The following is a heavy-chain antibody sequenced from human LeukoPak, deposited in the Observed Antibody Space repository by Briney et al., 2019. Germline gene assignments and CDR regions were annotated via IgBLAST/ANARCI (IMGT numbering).Heavy chain of an antibody. J-gene: IGHJ4*02. CDR3: AKDLYATTVTTNLGY. CDR1: RFTFSSYA. CDR2: ISGSGGST. V-gene: IGHV3-23*01. D-gene: IGHD4-17*01. Sequence: GGSLRLSCAASRFTFSSYAMSWVRQAPGKGLEWVSAISGSGGSTYYADSVKGRFTISRDNSKNTLYLQMNSLRAEDTAVYYCAKDLYATTVTTNLGYWGQGTLVTVSS.